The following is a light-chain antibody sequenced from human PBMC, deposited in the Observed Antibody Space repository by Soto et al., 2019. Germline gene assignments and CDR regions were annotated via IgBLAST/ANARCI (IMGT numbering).Light chain of an antibody. CDR3: QQSYSTPPLI. CDR1: QSITRN. Sequence: DVPMTQSPSSLSASVGDRVTITCRASQSITRNLNWYQQTSGKAPKLLIYAASTLQSGVPSRFSGSGSETDFNLTISSLQPEDFATYYCQQSYSTPPLIFGGGTKVEIK. CDR2: AAS. V-gene: IGKV1-39*01. J-gene: IGKJ4*01.